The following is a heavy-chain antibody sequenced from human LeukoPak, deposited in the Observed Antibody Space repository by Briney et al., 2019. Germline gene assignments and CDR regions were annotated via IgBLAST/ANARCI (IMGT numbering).Heavy chain of an antibody. J-gene: IGHJ3*02. CDR2: VSNSGRI. V-gene: IGHV4-59*01. CDR3: ARPFDYDSSGDPDPFNM. D-gene: IGHD3-22*01. Sequence: SETLSLTCSVSGDFIRRDYWTWIRQSPGKGLEWIGFVSNSGRIRYNPSLQSRVALSIEASRSQLSLKLRSLSAADTAVYYCARPFDYDSSGDPDPFNMWGQGTKATVSS. CDR1: GDFIRRDY.